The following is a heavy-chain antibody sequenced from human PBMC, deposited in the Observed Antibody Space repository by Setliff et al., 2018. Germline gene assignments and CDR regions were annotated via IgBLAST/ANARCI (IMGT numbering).Heavy chain of an antibody. V-gene: IGHV3-30*02. CDR2: IWYDGSNK. CDR3: AKDQHYYGSGSYYTYDY. Sequence: GGSLRLSCAASGFTFSSYGMHWVRQAPGKGLEWVAVIWYDGSNKYYADSVKGRFTISRDNSKNTLYLQMNSLRAEDTAVYYCAKDQHYYGSGSYYTYDYWGQGTLVTVSS. J-gene: IGHJ4*02. D-gene: IGHD3-10*01. CDR1: GFTFSSYG.